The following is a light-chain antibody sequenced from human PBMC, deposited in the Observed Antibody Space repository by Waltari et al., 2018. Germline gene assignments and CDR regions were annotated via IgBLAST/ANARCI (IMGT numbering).Light chain of an antibody. CDR1: SGPSTNI. Sequence: QLVLTQSPSASASLAASVKLTCTLRSGPSTNIIAWHQQQPEKGPRYLMKVNSDGSHSKGDHIPDRFSGSSSGAEHYLTISSLQSEDEADYYCQTGGHGTWVFGGGTKLTGL. CDR2: VNSDGSH. V-gene: IGLV4-69*01. J-gene: IGLJ3*02. CDR3: QTGGHGTWV.